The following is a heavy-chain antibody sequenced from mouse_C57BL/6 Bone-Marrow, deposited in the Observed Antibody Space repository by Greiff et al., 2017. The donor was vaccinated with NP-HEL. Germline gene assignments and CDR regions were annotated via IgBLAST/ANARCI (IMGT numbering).Heavy chain of an antibody. Sequence: QVHVKQSGPELVKPGASVKISCKASGYAFSSSWMNWVKQRPGKGLEWIGRIYPGDGDTNYNGKFKGKATLTADKSSSTAYMQLSSLTSEDSAVYFCARSRNSNFHYYAMDYWGQGTSVTVSS. J-gene: IGHJ4*01. CDR3: ARSRNSNFHYYAMDY. CDR1: GYAFSSSW. D-gene: IGHD2-5*01. CDR2: IYPGDGDT. V-gene: IGHV1-82*01.